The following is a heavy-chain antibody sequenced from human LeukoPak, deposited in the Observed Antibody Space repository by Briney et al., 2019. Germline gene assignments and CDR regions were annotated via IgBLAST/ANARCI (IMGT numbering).Heavy chain of an antibody. CDR3: AKGIAAAGMGVFDY. J-gene: IGHJ4*02. CDR2: ISWNSGSI. D-gene: IGHD6-13*01. V-gene: IGHV3-9*01. Sequence: PGRSLRLSCTASGFTFDDYAMHWVRQAPGQGLEWVSGISWNSGSIGYADSVKGRFTISRDNAKNSLYLQMNSLRAEDAAVYYCAKGIAAAGMGVFDYWGQGTRDTVS. CDR1: GFTFDDYA.